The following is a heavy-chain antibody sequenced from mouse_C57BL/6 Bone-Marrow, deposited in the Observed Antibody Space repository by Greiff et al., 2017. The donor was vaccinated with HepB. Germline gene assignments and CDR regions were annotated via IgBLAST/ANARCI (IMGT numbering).Heavy chain of an antibody. CDR2: IWSGGST. Sequence: QVQLQQSGPGLVQPSQSLSITCTVSGFSLTSYGVHWVRQSPGKGLEWLGVIWSGGSTDYNAAFISRLSISKDKSKSKVFFKMNSLQADDTAIYYCAGNYYGSRGYAMDYWGQGTSVTVSS. J-gene: IGHJ4*01. CDR3: AGNYYGSRGYAMDY. CDR1: GFSLTSYG. V-gene: IGHV2-2*01. D-gene: IGHD1-1*01.